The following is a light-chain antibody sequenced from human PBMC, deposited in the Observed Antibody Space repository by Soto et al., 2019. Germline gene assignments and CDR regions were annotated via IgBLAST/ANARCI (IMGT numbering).Light chain of an antibody. J-gene: IGKJ2*01. CDR3: QHYNNWPFT. CDR1: QSISSSY. V-gene: IGKV3-15*01. CDR2: GAS. Sequence: EIVLTQSPGTLSLSPGEGGTLSCRASQSISSSYLAWYQQKPGQSPRLLIYGASARATGIPARFSGSGSGTEFTLTISSLQSEDFAVYYCQHYNNWPFTFGQGTKLEIK.